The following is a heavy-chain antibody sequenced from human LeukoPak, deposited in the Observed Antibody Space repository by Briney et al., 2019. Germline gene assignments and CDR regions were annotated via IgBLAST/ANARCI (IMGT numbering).Heavy chain of an antibody. V-gene: IGHV1-18*01. D-gene: IGHD3-9*01. CDR1: GVTFASYA. CDR3: ARGDQLGYFDLSTYDAFDV. Sequence: GASVKVSCTASGVTFASYAINWVRQAPGQGLEWMGWISPFKGNTDYADKFLGRVTMTTDKSTSTAYMELKSLRSDDTAVYYCARGDQLGYFDLSTYDAFDVWGQGTRVTVSS. J-gene: IGHJ3*01. CDR2: ISPFKGNT.